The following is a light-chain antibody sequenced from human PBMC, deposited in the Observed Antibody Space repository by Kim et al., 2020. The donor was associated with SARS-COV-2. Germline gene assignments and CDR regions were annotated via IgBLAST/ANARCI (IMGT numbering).Light chain of an antibody. Sequence: LGPTVRITCQGDSLRSYYASWYQQKPGQAPVLVIYGKNNRPSGIPDRFSGSSSGNTASLTITGAQAEDEADYYCNSRDSSGNHVVFGGGTQLTVL. CDR2: GKN. V-gene: IGLV3-19*01. CDR1: SLRSYY. J-gene: IGLJ2*01. CDR3: NSRDSSGNHVV.